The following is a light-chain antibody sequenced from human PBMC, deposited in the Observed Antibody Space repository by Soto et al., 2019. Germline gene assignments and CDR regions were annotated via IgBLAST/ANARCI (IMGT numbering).Light chain of an antibody. V-gene: IGKV3-15*01. Sequence: EIVMTQSPATLSVSPGERATPSCRASQSVSSNLAWYQQKPGQAPRLLIYAASIRATGIPARFSGSGSGTEFTLTISSLQSEDFAVYYCQHYNNWPPWTFGQGTQVEIK. J-gene: IGKJ1*01. CDR2: AAS. CDR3: QHYNNWPPWT. CDR1: QSVSSN.